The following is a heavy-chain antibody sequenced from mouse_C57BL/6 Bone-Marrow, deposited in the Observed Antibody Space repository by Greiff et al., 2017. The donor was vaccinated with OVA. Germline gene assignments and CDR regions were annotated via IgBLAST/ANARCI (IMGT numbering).Heavy chain of an antibody. D-gene: IGHD1-1*01. V-gene: IGHV5-6*01. CDR1: GFTFSSYG. J-gene: IGHJ2*01. CDR2: ISSGGSYT. Sequence: EVQLVESGGDLVKPGGSLKLSCAASGFTFSSYGMSWVRQTPDKRLEWVATISSGGSYTYYPDSVKRRFTISRDNAKNTLYLQMSSLKSEDTAMYYCARHYYGSSYYWGQGTTLTVSS. CDR3: ARHYYGSSYY.